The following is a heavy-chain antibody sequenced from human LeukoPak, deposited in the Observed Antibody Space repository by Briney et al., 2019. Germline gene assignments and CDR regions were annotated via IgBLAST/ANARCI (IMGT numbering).Heavy chain of an antibody. Sequence: GGSLRLFCAASRLTFSSYAMSGVRQAPGKGLEWVSSISGSGTNTYYADSVKGRFTISRDNSRNLLFLQMSSLGVEDTAVYYCAKRRHYYGSGDYYRDLWGQGTLVTVSS. D-gene: IGHD3-10*01. CDR1: RLTFSSYA. CDR3: AKRRHYYGSGDYYRDL. V-gene: IGHV3-23*01. J-gene: IGHJ5*02. CDR2: ISGSGTNT.